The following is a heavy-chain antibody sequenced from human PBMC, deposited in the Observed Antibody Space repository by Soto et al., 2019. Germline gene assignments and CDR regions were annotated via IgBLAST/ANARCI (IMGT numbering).Heavy chain of an antibody. D-gene: IGHD3-22*01. CDR3: ARQYYYDSSGAYFDY. CDR2: IYYSGST. CDR1: GGSISSSSYY. Sequence: SETLSLTCTVSGGSISSSSYYWGWIRQPPGKGLEWIGSIYYSGSTYYNPSLKSRVTISVDTSKNQFSLKLSSVTAADTAVYYCARQYYYDSSGAYFDYWGQGTLVTVSS. J-gene: IGHJ4*02. V-gene: IGHV4-39*01.